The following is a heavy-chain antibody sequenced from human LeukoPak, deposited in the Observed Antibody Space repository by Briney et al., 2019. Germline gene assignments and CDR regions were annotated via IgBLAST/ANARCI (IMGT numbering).Heavy chain of an antibody. V-gene: IGHV4-61*01. J-gene: IGHJ3*02. CDR3: ARDTPRSYYYDSSGYLDAFDI. CDR2: IYYSGST. CDR1: GGSTSSSSYY. D-gene: IGHD3-22*01. Sequence: SETLSLTCTVSGGSTSSSSYYWSWIRQPPGKGLEWIGYIYYSGSTNYNPSLKSRVTISVDTSKNQFSLKLSSVTAADTAVYYCARDTPRSYYYDSSGYLDAFDIWGQGTMVTVSS.